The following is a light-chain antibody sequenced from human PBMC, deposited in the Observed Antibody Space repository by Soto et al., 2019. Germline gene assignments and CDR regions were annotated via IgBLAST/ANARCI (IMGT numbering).Light chain of an antibody. V-gene: IGKV3-20*01. J-gene: IGKJ1*01. CDR2: GAS. CDR1: QSVSSSY. Sequence: EIVLTQSPGTLSLSPGERATLSCRASQSVSSSYLAWYQQKPGQAPRLLIYGASSRATGIPDRFSGSGSGKDFTLAIRRWEPKVFAVYYCQQYGTSPTWTFGQGTKVKIK. CDR3: QQYGTSPTWT.